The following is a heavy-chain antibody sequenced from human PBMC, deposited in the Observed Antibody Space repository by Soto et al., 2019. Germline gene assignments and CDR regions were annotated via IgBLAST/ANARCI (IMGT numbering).Heavy chain of an antibody. CDR3: ATWQLQEHAYDV. CDR1: GLTVSGKKY. Sequence: GGSLRLSCAVSGLTVSGKKYVAWVRQAPGKGLEWVSGFYDLDGTYYADSLKGRFTTSGDSSRTIVYLQMNGLRPEDTAVYYCATWQLQEHAYDVWGQGTTVTVSS. CDR2: FYDLDGT. J-gene: IGHJ3*01. D-gene: IGHD4-4*01. V-gene: IGHV3-53*01.